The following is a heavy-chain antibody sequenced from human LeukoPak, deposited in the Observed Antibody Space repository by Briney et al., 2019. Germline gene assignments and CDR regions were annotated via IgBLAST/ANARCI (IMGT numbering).Heavy chain of an antibody. V-gene: IGHV3-23*01. D-gene: IGHD3-16*01. CDR1: GFTFSSYA. CDR2: ISGSGGST. J-gene: IGHJ4*02. Sequence: GGSLRLSCAASGFTFSSYAMSWVRQAPGKGLEWVSAISGSGGSTYYADSVKGRFTISRDNSRNTLYLQMNSLRAEDRAVYYCARGPSPVCYWGQGTLVTVSS. CDR3: ARGPSPVCY.